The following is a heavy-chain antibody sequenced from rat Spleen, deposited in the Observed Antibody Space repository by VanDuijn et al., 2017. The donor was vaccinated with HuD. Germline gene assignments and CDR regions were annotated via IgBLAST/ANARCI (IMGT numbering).Heavy chain of an antibody. CDR3: ARRHYGYTDYFDY. CDR1: GFTFSNFD. CDR2: ISIVGGNT. Sequence: EVQLVESDGGLVQPGRSLKLSCAASGFTFSNFDMAWVRQAPTKGLEWIASISIVGGNTYYRDSVKGRFTISRDNAKNTQYLQVDSLRSEDTATYYCARRHYGYTDYFDYWGQGVMVTVSS. J-gene: IGHJ2*01. D-gene: IGHD1-9*01. V-gene: IGHV5S13*01.